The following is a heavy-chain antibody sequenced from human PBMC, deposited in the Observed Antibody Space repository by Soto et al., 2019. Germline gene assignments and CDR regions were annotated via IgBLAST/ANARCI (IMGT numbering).Heavy chain of an antibody. J-gene: IGHJ4*02. D-gene: IGHD3-22*01. CDR1: AFTFNNYA. CDR3: AKSRYSDSSGDFYDY. Sequence: EVQLLESGGGLVQPGGSLSLSCAASAFTFNNYAMSWVRQAPGKGLEWVSGIGGSGRTTYYAVSVQGRFTISRYNSNTTLLLQMNSLRAADTVVYYCAKSRYSDSSGDFYDYWGPGTLVTVST. V-gene: IGHV3-23*01. CDR2: IGGSGRTT.